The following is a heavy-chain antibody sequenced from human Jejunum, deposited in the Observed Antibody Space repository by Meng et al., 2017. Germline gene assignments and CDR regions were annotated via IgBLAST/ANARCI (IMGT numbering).Heavy chain of an antibody. J-gene: IGHJ5*02. CDR3: ARDIPPS. Sequence: VPLVESGGGLVQPGGSLRLSCAASGFTFSSSWMHWVRQVPGKGLVWVSRIHSDGSTKSYADSVKGRFSISRDNGKNTLYLQMNSLRAEDTGVYYCARDIPPSWGQGTLVTVSS. V-gene: IGHV3-74*01. CDR1: GFTFSSSW. CDR2: IHSDGSTK.